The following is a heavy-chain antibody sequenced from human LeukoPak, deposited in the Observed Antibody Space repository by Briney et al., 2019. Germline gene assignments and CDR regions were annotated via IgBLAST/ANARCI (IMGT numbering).Heavy chain of an antibody. V-gene: IGHV3-48*02. CDR1: GFTFSTYS. Sequence: GGSLRLSCAASGFTFSTYSMNRVRQAPGKGLEWVSHITASGTAMFYADSVKGRFTISRDNAKNSLYLQMNSLRDEDTAVYYCASSGSYRFDYWGQGTLVTVSS. CDR2: ITASGTAM. D-gene: IGHD1-26*01. CDR3: ASSGSYRFDY. J-gene: IGHJ4*02.